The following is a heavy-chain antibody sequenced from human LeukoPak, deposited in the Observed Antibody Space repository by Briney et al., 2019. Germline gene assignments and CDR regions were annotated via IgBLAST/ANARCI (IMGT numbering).Heavy chain of an antibody. CDR1: GYTFTGHY. Sequence: GASVKVSCKASGYTFTGHYMHWVRQAPGQGLEWMGWINPKNAGTNFAQRFQGRVTMTRDTSSSTVYMELGRLRSDDTAFYYCARTLYVAAVPGGLDYWGQGTLVTVSS. V-gene: IGHV1-2*02. D-gene: IGHD6-13*01. CDR2: INPKNAGT. CDR3: ARTLYVAAVPGGLDY. J-gene: IGHJ4*02.